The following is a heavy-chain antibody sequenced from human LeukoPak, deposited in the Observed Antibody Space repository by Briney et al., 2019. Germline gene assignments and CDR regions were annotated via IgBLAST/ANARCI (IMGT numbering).Heavy chain of an antibody. J-gene: IGHJ4*02. V-gene: IGHV3-33*06. D-gene: IGHD4-17*01. CDR1: GFTFTGCH. Sequence: GGSLKLSCAASGFTFTGCHIHWVRQAPGKGLEWVALIWYDGSKTYYADSVKGRFTVSRDDSKNTLYLQMSSLRADDTAVYYCAKDSNDYGDYNYFDFWGQGTLVTVSS. CDR2: IWYDGSKT. CDR3: AKDSNDYGDYNYFDF.